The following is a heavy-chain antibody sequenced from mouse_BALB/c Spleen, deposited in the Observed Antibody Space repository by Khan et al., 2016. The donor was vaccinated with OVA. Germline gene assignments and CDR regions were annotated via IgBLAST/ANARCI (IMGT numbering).Heavy chain of an antibody. J-gene: IGHJ2*01. CDR3: ARVYGGDFDY. Sequence: EVQLKESGPGLVKPSQSLSLTCTVTGYSITSDYAWNWIRQFPGNKLEWMGFISYSGNTNYNPSLKSRISITRDTTKNQFFLQLNAVTIEDTATYYCARVYGGDFDYGGQGTTLTVSS. D-gene: IGHD1-1*01. CDR1: GYSITSDYA. CDR2: ISYSGNT. V-gene: IGHV3-2*02.